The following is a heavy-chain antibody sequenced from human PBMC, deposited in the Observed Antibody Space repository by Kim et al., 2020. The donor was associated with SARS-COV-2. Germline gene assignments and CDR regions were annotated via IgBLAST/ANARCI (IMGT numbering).Heavy chain of an antibody. D-gene: IGHD2-2*01. Sequence: DSVRGRFTITEDNSKNTLYLQMSSLRADDTAVYYCAKKYTRSYYYYFGMDVWGQGTTVTVSS. CDR3: AKKYTRSYYYYFGMDV. V-gene: IGHV3-23*01. J-gene: IGHJ6*02.